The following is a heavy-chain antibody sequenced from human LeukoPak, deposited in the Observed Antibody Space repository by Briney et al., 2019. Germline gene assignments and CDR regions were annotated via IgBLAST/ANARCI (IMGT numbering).Heavy chain of an antibody. CDR1: GYTFTGYY. Sequence: PEASVKVSCKASGYTFTGYYMHWVRQAPGQGLEWMGWINPNSGGTNYAQKFQGRVTMTRDTSISTAYMELSRLRSDDTAVYYCARGSSSWYSPLFQADYWGQGTLVTVSS. CDR2: INPNSGGT. J-gene: IGHJ4*02. D-gene: IGHD6-13*01. CDR3: ARGSSSWYSPLFQADY. V-gene: IGHV1-2*02.